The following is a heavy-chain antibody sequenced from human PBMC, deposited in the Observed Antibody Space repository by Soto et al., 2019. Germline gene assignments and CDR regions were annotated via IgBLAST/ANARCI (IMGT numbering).Heavy chain of an antibody. D-gene: IGHD6-13*01. V-gene: IGHV3-48*03. CDR2: ISSSGSTI. CDR1: GFTFSSYG. CDR3: ASISSSWPFDY. J-gene: IGHJ4*02. Sequence: GGSLRLSCAASGFTFSSYGMNWVRQAPGKGLEWVSYISSSGSTICDADSVKGRFTVSRDNAKISLYLQMNSLRAEDTAVYYCASISSSWPFDYWGQGTLVTVSS.